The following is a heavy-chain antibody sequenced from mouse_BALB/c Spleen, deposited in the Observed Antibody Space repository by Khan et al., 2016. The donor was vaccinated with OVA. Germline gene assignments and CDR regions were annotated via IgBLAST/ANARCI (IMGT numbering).Heavy chain of an antibody. CDR3: ARRNYFGYTFAY. CDR2: ISPGSGDT. V-gene: IGHV1-77*01. D-gene: IGHD1-2*01. CDR1: GYTFTDYY. J-gene: IGHJ3*01. Sequence: QVQLQQSGAELARPGASVKLSCKASGYTFTDYYINWVKQRTGQGLEWLGEISPGSGDTYYHARFKGKATLTADKSSSTAYMQLSSLTSEASAVYFCARRNYFGYTFAYWGQGTLVTVSA.